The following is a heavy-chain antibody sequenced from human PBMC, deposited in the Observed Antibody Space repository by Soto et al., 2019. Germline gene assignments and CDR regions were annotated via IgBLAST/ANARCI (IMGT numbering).Heavy chain of an antibody. D-gene: IGHD1-26*01. CDR2: INPNSGGT. CDR3: ARGRVGATTYDYYYGMDV. J-gene: IGHJ6*02. V-gene: IGHV1-2*04. Sequence: ASVKVSCKASGYTFTGYYMHWVRQAPGQGLEWMGWINPNSGGTNYAQKFQGWVTMTRDTSISTAYMELSRLRSDDTAVYYFARGRVGATTYDYYYGMDVWGQGTTVTVFS. CDR1: GYTFTGYY.